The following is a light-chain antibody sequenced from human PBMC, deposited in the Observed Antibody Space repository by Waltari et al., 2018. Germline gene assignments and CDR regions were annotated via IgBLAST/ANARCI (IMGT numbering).Light chain of an antibody. CDR1: SSDVGGYTS. V-gene: IGLV2-14*01. Sequence: QSALTQPASVSGSPGQSITLSCPGPSSDVGGYTSVSSYQHHPGNAPKLMIYEDTRRPTGCSNSFSGSKSGNTASLTISGLQAEDESDYYCSSYTTRATRVFGGGTKVTVL. J-gene: IGLJ3*02. CDR3: SSYTTRATRV. CDR2: EDT.